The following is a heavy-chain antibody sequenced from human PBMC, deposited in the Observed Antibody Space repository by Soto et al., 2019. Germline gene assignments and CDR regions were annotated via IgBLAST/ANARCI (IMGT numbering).Heavy chain of an antibody. CDR3: ARETKYSSSSMWGSYSYSGMDV. Sequence: ASVKGSCKASGYTFTGYYMHWGRQAPGQGLEWMGWINPNSGGTNYAQNFQGWVTMTRDTSISTAYMELSRLRSDDTAVYYCARETKYSSSSMWGSYSYSGMDVWGQGTTVTVSS. D-gene: IGHD6-6*01. CDR1: GYTFTGYY. CDR2: INPNSGGT. V-gene: IGHV1-2*04. J-gene: IGHJ6*02.